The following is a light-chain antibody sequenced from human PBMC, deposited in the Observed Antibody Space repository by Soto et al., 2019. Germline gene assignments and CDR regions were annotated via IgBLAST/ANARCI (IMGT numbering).Light chain of an antibody. V-gene: IGKV3-20*01. Sequence: EVVLTQSPGTLSLSPGERATLSCRASQSVSSSYLAWYQQKPGQAPRLLIYGTSSRATGIPDRFSGSGSGTDFTLTISRLEPEVFAVDSSQKYSSSLWTFGPVTMV. CDR2: GTS. J-gene: IGKJ1*01. CDR1: QSVSSSY. CDR3: QKYSSSLWT.